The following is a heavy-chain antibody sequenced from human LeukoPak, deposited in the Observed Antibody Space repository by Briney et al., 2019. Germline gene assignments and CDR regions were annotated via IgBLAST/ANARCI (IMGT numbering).Heavy chain of an antibody. D-gene: IGHD3-10*01. J-gene: IGHJ4*02. V-gene: IGHV3-30*02. CDR1: EFTFNSYG. CDR2: IRYDGSNK. Sequence: GGSLRLSCAGSEFTFNSYGMHWVRHAPGKGLEWVAFIRYDGSNKYYADSVKGRFTISIDDSKHTLYLQMNSLRAEDTAVYYCAKGTKDYYGSGSFYLSRDHFISRWGQGTLVTVSS. CDR3: AKGTKDYYGSGSFYLSRDHFISR.